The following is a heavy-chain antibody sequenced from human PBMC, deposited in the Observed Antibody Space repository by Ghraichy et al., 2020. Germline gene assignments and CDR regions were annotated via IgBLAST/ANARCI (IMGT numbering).Heavy chain of an antibody. CDR1: GFTFSSYA. CDR3: AKGLGIWGSYYAY. J-gene: IGHJ4*02. D-gene: IGHD3-16*01. V-gene: IGHV3-23*01. CDR2: ISDSGGST. Sequence: LSLTCAASGFTFSSYAMSWVREAPGKGLEWVSAISDSGGSTYYADSVKGRFTISRDNSKNTLYLQMNNLRAEDTAVYYCAKGLGIWGSYYAYWGQGTLVTVSS.